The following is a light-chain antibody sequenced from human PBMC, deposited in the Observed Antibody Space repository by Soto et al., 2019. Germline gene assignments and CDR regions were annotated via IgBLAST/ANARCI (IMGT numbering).Light chain of an antibody. Sequence: DIQMTQSPSSLSASVGDRVTITCRASQSISSYLNWYQQKIGKAPKLLISAASSLQSGVPSRFSGSGSGTDFTLTISSLQPEDFATYYCQQSYSTPWTFGQGTKVEIK. J-gene: IGKJ1*01. CDR2: AAS. V-gene: IGKV1-39*01. CDR3: QQSYSTPWT. CDR1: QSISSY.